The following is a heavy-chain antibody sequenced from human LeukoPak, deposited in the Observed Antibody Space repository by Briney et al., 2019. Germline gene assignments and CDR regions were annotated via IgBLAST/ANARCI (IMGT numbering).Heavy chain of an antibody. CDR3: ARDPPMYYYDEPGSRDAFDI. CDR1: GFTFSRYG. Sequence: PGGSLRLSCAASGFTFSRYGMHWVRQAPGKGREWGAVIWYDGSNKYYAESVKGRFTISRDNSKNTLHLQMNSLRAEDTAVYYCARDPPMYYYDEPGSRDAFDIWGQGTMVTVSS. D-gene: IGHD3-22*01. CDR2: IWYDGSNK. J-gene: IGHJ3*02. V-gene: IGHV3-33*01.